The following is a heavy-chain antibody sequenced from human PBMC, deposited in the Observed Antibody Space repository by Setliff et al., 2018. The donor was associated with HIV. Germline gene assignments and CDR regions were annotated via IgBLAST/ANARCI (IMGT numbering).Heavy chain of an antibody. Sequence: SETLSLTCTVSGGSISSGGYYWSWIRQHPGKGLEWIGYIYYSGSTYYNPSLKSRVTISVDTSKNQISLKLNSVTAADTAVYYCARDLLGSSSLVDYWGQGTLVTVSS. CDR2: IYYSGST. V-gene: IGHV4-31*03. J-gene: IGHJ4*02. D-gene: IGHD6-6*01. CDR3: ARDLLGSSSLVDY. CDR1: GGSISSGGYY.